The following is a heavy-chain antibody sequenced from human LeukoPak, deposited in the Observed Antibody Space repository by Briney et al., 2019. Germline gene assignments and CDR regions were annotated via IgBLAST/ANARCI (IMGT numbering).Heavy chain of an antibody. J-gene: IGHJ4*02. V-gene: IGHV3-7*01. CDR3: ARARFDY. Sequence: GGSLRLSCAASGFTFSSYSMNWVRQALGKGLEWVANIKQDGSEKYYVDSVKGRFTISRDNAKNSLYLQMNSLRAEDTAVYYCARARFDYWGQGTLVTVSS. CDR1: GFTFSSYS. CDR2: IKQDGSEK.